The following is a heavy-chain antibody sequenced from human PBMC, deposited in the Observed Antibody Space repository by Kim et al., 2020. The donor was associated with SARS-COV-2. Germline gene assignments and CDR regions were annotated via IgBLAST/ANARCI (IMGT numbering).Heavy chain of an antibody. CDR1: GYSFTTYW. CDR3: ARQRAEAVSKNAFDI. V-gene: IGHV5-51*01. CDR2: IYPGDSDT. Sequence: GESLKISCKGSGYSFTTYWIGWVRQMPGKGLEWMGIIYPGDSDTTYSPSFQGQVTISADKSITTAYLQWFSLKASDTAMYYCARQRAEAVSKNAFDIWGQGTMVTVSS. D-gene: IGHD2-8*01. J-gene: IGHJ3*02.